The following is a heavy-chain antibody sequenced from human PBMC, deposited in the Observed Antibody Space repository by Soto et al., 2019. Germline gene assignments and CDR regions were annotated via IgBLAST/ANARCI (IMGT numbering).Heavy chain of an antibody. D-gene: IGHD3-22*01. V-gene: IGHV4-31*03. Sequence: SETLSLTCTVSGGSITAGDYYWGWIRQHPGKGLEWIGYMHYSGRTYNNPALRSRVVISLDTSKNQFSLKLSSVTAADTAVYYCARYKYHSSGPSAYWGQGTLVTVSS. J-gene: IGHJ4*02. CDR1: GGSITAGDYY. CDR3: ARYKYHSSGPSAY. CDR2: MHYSGRT.